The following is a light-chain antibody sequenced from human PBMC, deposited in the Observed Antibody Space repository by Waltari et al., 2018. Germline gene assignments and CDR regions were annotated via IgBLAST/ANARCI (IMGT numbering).Light chain of an antibody. CDR1: NSDIANYNR. CDR3: SSYTTNTRF. CDR2: DVH. J-gene: IGLJ2*01. Sequence: QSALTQPPSVSGSPGQSVTISCTGTNSDIANYNRFSWYQQSPGTAPKLIIYDVHNRPSGVSVRLSGSKSGNTASLTISGLQAGDEADYYCSSYTTNTRFFGGGTKVTVL. V-gene: IGLV2-18*02.